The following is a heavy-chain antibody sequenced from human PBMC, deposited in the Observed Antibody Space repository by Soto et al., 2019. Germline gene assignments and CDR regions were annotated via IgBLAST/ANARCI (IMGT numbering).Heavy chain of an antibody. D-gene: IGHD6-13*01. CDR2: INPSGGST. J-gene: IGHJ3*02. Sequence: QVQLVQSGAEVKKPGASVKVSCKASGYTFTSYYMHWVRQAPGQGLEWMGIINPSGGSTSYAQKFQGRVTMTRDTSTSTVYMELSSPRSEDTAVYYCARTWRIAAAGIQNDAFDIWGQGTMVTVSS. V-gene: IGHV1-46*01. CDR1: GYTFTSYY. CDR3: ARTWRIAAAGIQNDAFDI.